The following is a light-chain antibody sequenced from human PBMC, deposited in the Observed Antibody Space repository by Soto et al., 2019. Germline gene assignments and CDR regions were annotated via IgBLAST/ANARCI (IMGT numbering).Light chain of an antibody. CDR3: QQYGSSRT. Sequence: EIVLTQSPGTLSLSPGERATLSCRASQSVSSSYLAWYQQNPGQAPRLLIYGASSMATGIPDRFGGSGSGTDFTLTISRLEAEDVAVYYCQQYGSSRTFGQGTKVEIK. CDR2: GAS. V-gene: IGKV3-20*01. CDR1: QSVSSSY. J-gene: IGKJ1*01.